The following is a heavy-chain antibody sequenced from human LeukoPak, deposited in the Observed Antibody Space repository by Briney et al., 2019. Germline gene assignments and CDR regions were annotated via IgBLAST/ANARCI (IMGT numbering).Heavy chain of an antibody. Sequence: GRSLRLSCAASGFTFSSYGMHWVRQAPGKGLEYVSAISSNGGSTYYADSVKGRFTISRDNSKNTLYLQMSSLRAEDTAVYYCVKGLAVAGTRRNYFDYWGQGTLVTVSS. J-gene: IGHJ4*02. CDR3: VKGLAVAGTRRNYFDY. V-gene: IGHV3-64D*06. CDR1: GFTFSSYG. D-gene: IGHD6-19*01. CDR2: ISSNGGST.